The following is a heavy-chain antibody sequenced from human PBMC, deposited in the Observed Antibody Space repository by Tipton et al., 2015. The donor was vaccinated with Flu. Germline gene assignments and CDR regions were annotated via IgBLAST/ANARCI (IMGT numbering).Heavy chain of an antibody. CDR3: ARLSFYDVDLKNFYFDY. D-gene: IGHD3-10*02. Sequence: TLSLTCSVSGGSINNYYLSWIRQPPGKGLEWIGSAYYNGHSYYNPSLKSRVAMSVDTSKNQLSLKLSSVTAADTAMFYCARLSFYDVDLKNFYFDYWGQGTLVTVSS. CDR2: AYYNGHS. J-gene: IGHJ4*02. V-gene: IGHV4-59*04. CDR1: GGSINNYY.